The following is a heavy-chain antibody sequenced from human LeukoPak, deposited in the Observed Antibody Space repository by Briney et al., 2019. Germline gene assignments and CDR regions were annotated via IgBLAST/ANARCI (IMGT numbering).Heavy chain of an antibody. J-gene: IGHJ4*02. CDR3: ARDSSSWYY. CDR1: GFTFSSYW. CDR2: MKGDGSDI. V-gene: IGHV3-74*01. Sequence: GGSLRLSCVASGFTFSSYWMYWVRQDPGKGLVWVSGMKGDGSDITYADSVKGRFTISRDNSKNTLYLQMNSLTAEDTAVYYCARDSSSWYYWGQGTLVTVSS. D-gene: IGHD6-13*01.